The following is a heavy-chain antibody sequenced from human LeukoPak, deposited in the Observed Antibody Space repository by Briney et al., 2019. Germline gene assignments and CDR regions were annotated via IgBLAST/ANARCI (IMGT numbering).Heavy chain of an antibody. CDR1: GGSISSYY. CDR3: AKGETVTTTSFDY. D-gene: IGHD4-17*01. V-gene: IGHV3-23*01. CDR2: ISGSGGST. J-gene: IGHJ4*02. Sequence: PSETLSLTCTVSGGSISSYYRSWVRQAPGKGLEWVSAISGSGGSTYYADSVKGRFTISRDNSKNTLYLQVNSLRAEDTAVYYCAKGETVTTTSFDYWGQGTLVTVSS.